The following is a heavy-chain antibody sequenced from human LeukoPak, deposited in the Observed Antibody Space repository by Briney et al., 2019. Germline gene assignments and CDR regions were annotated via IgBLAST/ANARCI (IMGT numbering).Heavy chain of an antibody. CDR3: AGNFWSGYYTGY. CDR1: GFTFSSYA. V-gene: IGHV3-48*01. J-gene: IGHJ4*02. CDR2: ISSSSTI. Sequence: GGSLRLSCAASGFTFSSYAMSWVRQAPGKGLEWVSYISSSSTIYYADSVKGRFTISRDNAKNSLYLQMNSLRAEDTAVYYCAGNFWSGYYTGYWGQGTLVTVSS. D-gene: IGHD3-3*01.